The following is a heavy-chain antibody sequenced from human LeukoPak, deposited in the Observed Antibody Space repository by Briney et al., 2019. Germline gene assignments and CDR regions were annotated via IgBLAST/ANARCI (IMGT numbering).Heavy chain of an antibody. Sequence: GGSLRLSCAASGFTFSSYAMNWVRQAPGKGLEWVSSISSSSSYRYYADSVKGRFTISRDNAKNSLYLQMNSLRAEDTAVYYCARGRNYYDSSGLPDYDYWGQGTLVTVSS. CDR1: GFTFSSYA. CDR3: ARGRNYYDSSGLPDYDY. V-gene: IGHV3-21*01. D-gene: IGHD3-22*01. J-gene: IGHJ4*02. CDR2: ISSSSSYR.